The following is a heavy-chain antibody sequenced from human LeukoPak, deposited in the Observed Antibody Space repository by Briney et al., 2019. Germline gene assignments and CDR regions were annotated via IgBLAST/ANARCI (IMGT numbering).Heavy chain of an antibody. D-gene: IGHD1-26*01. V-gene: IGHV3-30*18. CDR2: ISYDGSNK. CDR3: AKDSWELLYYFDY. Sequence: GRSLRLSCAASGFTFSSYGMHWVRQAPGKGLEWVAVISYDGSNKYYADSVKGRFTISRDSSKNTLYLQMNSLRAEDTAVYYCAKDSWELLYYFDYWGQGTLVTVSS. CDR1: GFTFSSYG. J-gene: IGHJ4*02.